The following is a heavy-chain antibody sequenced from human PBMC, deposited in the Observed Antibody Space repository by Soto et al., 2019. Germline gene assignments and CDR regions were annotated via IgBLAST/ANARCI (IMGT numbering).Heavy chain of an antibody. Sequence: QVQLQESGPGLVKPSQTLSLTCTVSGGSISSGGYYWSWIRQHPGKGLEWIGYIYYSGSTYYNPSLKSRVTISVDTSKNQCSLKLSSVTAADTAVYYCAREGNYDILTGYYYYGMDVWGQGTTVTVSS. J-gene: IGHJ6*02. CDR2: IYYSGST. V-gene: IGHV4-31*03. D-gene: IGHD3-9*01. CDR1: GGSISSGGYY. CDR3: AREGNYDILTGYYYYGMDV.